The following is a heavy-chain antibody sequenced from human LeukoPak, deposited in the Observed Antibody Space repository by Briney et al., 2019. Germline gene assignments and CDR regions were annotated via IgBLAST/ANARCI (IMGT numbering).Heavy chain of an antibody. CDR3: AREWDWLTARPFDS. CDR2: ISSSSSTI. CDR1: GFTFSNYN. V-gene: IGHV3-48*01. D-gene: IGHD3-3*01. J-gene: IGHJ4*02. Sequence: PGRSLRLSCVASGFTFSNYNMNWVRQAPGKGPEWVSCISSSSSTIYYADSVKGRFTISRDNAKNSVYLQMNSLRAEDTAVYYCAREWDWLTARPFDSWGQGTLVTVSS.